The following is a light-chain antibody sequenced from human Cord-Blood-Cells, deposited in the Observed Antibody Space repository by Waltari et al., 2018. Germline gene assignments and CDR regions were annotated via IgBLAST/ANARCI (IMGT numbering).Light chain of an antibody. CDR3: SSYTSSSTLV. CDR1: SSAVGGYNY. V-gene: IGLV2-14*03. Sequence: QSALTQPASVSGSPGQSIPISCTGTSSAVGGYNYVSWYQQHPGKAPKLIIYDFSKPPSGVSNRFSGSKSGNTASLTISGLQAEDEADYYCSSYTSSSTLVFGGGTKLTVL. J-gene: IGLJ3*02. CDR2: DFS.